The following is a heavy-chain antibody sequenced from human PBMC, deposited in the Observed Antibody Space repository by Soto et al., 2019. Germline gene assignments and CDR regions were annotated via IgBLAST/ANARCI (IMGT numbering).Heavy chain of an antibody. Sequence: QITLKESGPTLVKPTQTLTLTCTFSGFSPSTSGVGVGWIRQPPGKALEWLALIYWDDDNRYSPSLESRLTINNNTPKTQVVLTMTNMDPVDTATYYCARSYCTSARCLGFDYWGQGTLVTVSS. CDR2: IYWDDDN. CDR1: GFSPSTSGVG. J-gene: IGHJ4*02. D-gene: IGHD2-2*01. V-gene: IGHV2-5*02. CDR3: ARSYCTSARCLGFDY.